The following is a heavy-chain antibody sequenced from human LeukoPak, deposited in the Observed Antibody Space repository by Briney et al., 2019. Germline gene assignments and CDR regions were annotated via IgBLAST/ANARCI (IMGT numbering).Heavy chain of an antibody. CDR3: VRRKGDGYNSPFDY. CDR2: VYPGDSAT. D-gene: IGHD5-24*01. V-gene: IGHV5-51*01. Sequence: HGESLKISCKGSGYIFANYWIGWVRQMPGKGLEWMGIVYPGDSATRYSPSFQGQVTISADRSITTAYLQWSSLKASDTAMYYCVRRKGDGYNSPFDYWGQGTLVTVSS. CDR1: GYIFANYW. J-gene: IGHJ4*02.